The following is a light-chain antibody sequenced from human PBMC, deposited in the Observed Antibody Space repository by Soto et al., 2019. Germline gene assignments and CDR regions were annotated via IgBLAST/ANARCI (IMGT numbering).Light chain of an antibody. CDR3: QQYGSSPPWT. V-gene: IGKV3-20*01. Sequence: EIVLTQSPGTLSLSPGERATLSCRASQSVSSSYLAWYQQKPGQAPRLLIYGASSRATGIPDGFSGSGSGTYFTLTISRLEPEDFAVYYCQQYGSSPPWTFGQGTKVEIK. CDR2: GAS. J-gene: IGKJ1*01. CDR1: QSVSSSY.